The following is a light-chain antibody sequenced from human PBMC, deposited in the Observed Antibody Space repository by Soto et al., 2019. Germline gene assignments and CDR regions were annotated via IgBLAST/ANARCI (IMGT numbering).Light chain of an antibody. V-gene: IGLV2-14*01. CDR2: EVS. Sequence: QSVLTQHASVSGSPGQSITISCTGTSSGIRDYNYVSWYQQLPGNAPKLIMYEVSNRPSGISNRFSGSKSGNTASPTISGLQAEDEADYYCSSKSPDFFGTGTKVTVL. CDR3: SSKSPDF. J-gene: IGLJ1*01. CDR1: SSGIRDYNY.